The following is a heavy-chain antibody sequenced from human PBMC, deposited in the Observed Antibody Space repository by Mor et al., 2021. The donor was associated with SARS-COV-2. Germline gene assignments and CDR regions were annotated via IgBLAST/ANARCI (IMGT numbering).Heavy chain of an antibody. CDR3: AEAPYDSSGYYRYFDL. J-gene: IGHJ2*01. CDR2: IYYIVST. V-gene: IGHV4-39*07. D-gene: IGHD3-22*01. Sequence: LEWIGRIYYIVSTYYNPSLKSRVTISVDTSKNQFSLKLSSVTAADTAVYYCAEAPYDSSGYYRYFDLW.